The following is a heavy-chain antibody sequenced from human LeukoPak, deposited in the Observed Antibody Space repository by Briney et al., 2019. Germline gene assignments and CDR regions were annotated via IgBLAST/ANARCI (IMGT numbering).Heavy chain of an antibody. V-gene: IGHV3-30*03. CDR3: ARHVYSSGWSEYFQH. CDR2: ISYDGSNK. Sequence: GGSLRLSCAASGFTFSSYGMHWVRQAPGKGLEWVAVISYDGSNKRYADSVKGRFTISRDNSKNTLYLQMNSLRAEDTAVYYCARHVYSSGWSEYFQHWGQGTLVTVSS. J-gene: IGHJ1*01. D-gene: IGHD6-19*01. CDR1: GFTFSSYG.